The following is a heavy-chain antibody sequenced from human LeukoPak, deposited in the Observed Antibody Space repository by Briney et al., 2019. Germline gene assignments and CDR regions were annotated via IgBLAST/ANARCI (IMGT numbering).Heavy chain of an antibody. D-gene: IGHD2-2*02. V-gene: IGHV3-30*04. J-gene: IGHJ3*02. CDR2: ISYDGSNT. Sequence: GRSLRLSCAASGFTFSTYAMHWVRQAPGKGLEWVAVISYDGSNTYYADSVKGRFTVSRDNSKTTLYLLMNSLRAEDTAVYYCARDKDCSSTSCYNAFDIWGQGTMVTVS. CDR3: ARDKDCSSTSCYNAFDI. CDR1: GFTFSTYA.